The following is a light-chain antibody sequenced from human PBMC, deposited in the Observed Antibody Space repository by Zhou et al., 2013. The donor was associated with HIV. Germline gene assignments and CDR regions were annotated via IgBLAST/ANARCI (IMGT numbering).Light chain of an antibody. V-gene: IGKV1-27*01. CDR3: QKYNSAPRT. Sequence: DIQMTQSPSSLSASVGDRVTITCRASQGISTSLAWYQQKPGEVPKLLIYAASTLQSGVPSRFSGSGSGTDFTLTISSLQPEDVATYYCQKYNSAPRTFGQGTKVEIK. CDR2: AAS. CDR1: QGISTS. J-gene: IGKJ1*01.